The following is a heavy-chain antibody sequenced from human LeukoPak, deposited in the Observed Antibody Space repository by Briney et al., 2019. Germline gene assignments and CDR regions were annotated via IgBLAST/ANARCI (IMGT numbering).Heavy chain of an antibody. D-gene: IGHD1-26*01. J-gene: IGHJ4*02. V-gene: IGHV3-23*01. Sequence: GGSLRLSCAVSGFTFSGFWMSWVRQAPGKGLEWVSAITGGGGSTYYADSVKGRFTISRDNAKNSLYLQMNSLRDEDTAVYYCASSGSYRFDYWGQGTLVTVSS. CDR1: GFTFSGFW. CDR2: ITGGGGST. CDR3: ASSGSYRFDY.